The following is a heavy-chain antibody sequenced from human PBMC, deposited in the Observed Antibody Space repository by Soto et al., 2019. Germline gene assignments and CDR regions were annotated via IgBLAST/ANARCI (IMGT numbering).Heavy chain of an antibody. J-gene: IGHJ6*02. Sequence: GGSLRLSCAASGFTFSSYSMNWVRQAPGKGLEWVSYISSSSSTIYYADSVKGRFTISRDDAKKSLYLQMNSLRAEDTAVYYCARDWGYYDSSGSYGMDVWGQGTTVTVSS. D-gene: IGHD3-22*01. CDR2: ISSSSSTI. CDR1: GFTFSSYS. CDR3: ARDWGYYDSSGSYGMDV. V-gene: IGHV3-48*04.